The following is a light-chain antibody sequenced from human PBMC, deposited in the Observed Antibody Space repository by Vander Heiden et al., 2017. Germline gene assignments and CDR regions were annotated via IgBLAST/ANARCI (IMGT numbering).Light chain of an antibody. Sequence: DIQLTQSPSFLSASVGDRVTITCRASQGISSYLAWYQQKPGKAPKLLIYAASTLQSGVPSRFSGSGSGTEFTLTISSLQPEDFATYYCQQLNSSPLPFGGGTKVEIK. CDR1: QGISSY. V-gene: IGKV1-9*01. J-gene: IGKJ4*01. CDR2: AAS. CDR3: QQLNSSPLP.